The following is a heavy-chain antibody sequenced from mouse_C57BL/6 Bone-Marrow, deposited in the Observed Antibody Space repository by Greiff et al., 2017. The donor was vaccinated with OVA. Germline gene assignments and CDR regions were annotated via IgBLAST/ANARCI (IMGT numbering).Heavy chain of an antibody. CDR1: GYTFTGYW. CDR2: ILPGSGST. D-gene: IGHD4-1*01. Sequence: VQLQQSGAELMKPGASVKLSCKATGYTFTGYWIEWVKQRPGHGLEWIGEILPGSGSTNYNEKFKGKATFTADTSSNTAYMQLSRLTTEDSAIYDGAREVALTGVYYAMDDWGQGTSVTVSS. V-gene: IGHV1-9*01. J-gene: IGHJ4*01. CDR3: AREVALTGVYYAMDD.